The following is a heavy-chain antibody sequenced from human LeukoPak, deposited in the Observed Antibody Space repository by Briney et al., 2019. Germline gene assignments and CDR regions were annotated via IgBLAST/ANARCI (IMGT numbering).Heavy chain of an antibody. D-gene: IGHD4-17*01. Sequence: GGSLRLSCAASGFTFSSYIMTWVRQAPGKGLEWVSSISSSSSYIYYADSVKGRFTISRDNAKNSLYLQMNSLRAEDTAVYYCARATVPPADFDYWGQGTLVTVSS. V-gene: IGHV3-21*01. CDR2: ISSSSSYI. J-gene: IGHJ4*02. CDR1: GFTFSSYI. CDR3: ARATVPPADFDY.